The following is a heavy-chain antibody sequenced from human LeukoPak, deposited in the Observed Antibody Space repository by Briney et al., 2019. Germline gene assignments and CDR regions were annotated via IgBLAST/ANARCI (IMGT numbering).Heavy chain of an antibody. CDR2: IIPIFGTA. CDR3: ARVIKKAARPYYCDSRTKVYFDY. J-gene: IGHJ4*02. V-gene: IGHV1-69*13. Sequence: SVKVSCKASGGTFSSYAISWVRQAPGQGLEWMGGIIPIFGTANYAQKFQGRVTITADESTSTAYMELSSLRSEDTAVYYCARVIKKAARPYYCDSRTKVYFDYWGQGTLVTVSS. D-gene: IGHD3-22*01. CDR1: GGTFSSYA.